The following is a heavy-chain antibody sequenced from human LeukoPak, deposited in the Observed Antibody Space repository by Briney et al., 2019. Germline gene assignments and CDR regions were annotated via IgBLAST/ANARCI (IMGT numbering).Heavy chain of an antibody. CDR1: GFSFSSFW. D-gene: IGHD2-2*01. J-gene: IGHJ4*02. CDR2: IGAPGFST. V-gene: IGHV3-23*01. CDR3: AKISSSSATCS. Sequence: PGGSLRLSCEASGFSFSSFWMSWVRQAPGKGLEWVSAIGAPGFSTYYADSVKGRFTISRDNSKNTLSLQMNSLRAEDTALYYCAKISSSSATCSWGQGSLVTVSS.